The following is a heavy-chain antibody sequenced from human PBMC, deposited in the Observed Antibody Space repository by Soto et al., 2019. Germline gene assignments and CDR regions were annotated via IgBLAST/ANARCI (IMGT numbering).Heavy chain of an antibody. CDR3: AKDLGITVIVVANPGAFDI. J-gene: IGHJ3*02. D-gene: IGHD3-22*01. V-gene: IGHV3-23*01. Sequence: GGSLRLSCAASGFTFSSYAMSWVRQAPGKGLEWVSAISGSGGSTYYADSVKGRFTISRDNSKNTPYLQMNSLRAEDTAVYYCAKDLGITVIVVANPGAFDIWGQGTMVTVSS. CDR2: ISGSGGST. CDR1: GFTFSSYA.